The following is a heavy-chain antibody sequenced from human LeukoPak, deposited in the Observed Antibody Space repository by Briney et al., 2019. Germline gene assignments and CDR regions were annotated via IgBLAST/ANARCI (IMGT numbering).Heavy chain of an antibody. CDR3: ARDHIDVPHWFDP. J-gene: IGHJ5*02. CDR2: IYSSGNT. D-gene: IGHD5-24*01. Sequence: SSETLSLTRTVSGVSMTNYYVNWIRQPAGEGLEWIGRIYSSGNTHYNPSLNSRVTMSVDTSRRLFSLRLSSVTAADTAIYYCARDHIDVPHWFDPWGQGTLVTVSS. V-gene: IGHV4-4*07. CDR1: GVSMTNYY.